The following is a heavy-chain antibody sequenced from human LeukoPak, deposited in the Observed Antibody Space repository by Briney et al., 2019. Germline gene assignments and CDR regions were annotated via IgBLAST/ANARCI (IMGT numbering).Heavy chain of an antibody. V-gene: IGHV1-18*01. CDR3: ASLKWEPLGG. CDR1: GYTFTSYG. Sequence: GASVKVSCKASGYTFTSYGISWVRQAPGQGLEWMGWISAYNGNTNYAQKFQGRVTMTRDTSISTAYMELSRLRSDNTAVYYCASLKWEPLGGWGQGTLVTVSS. D-gene: IGHD1-26*01. J-gene: IGHJ4*02. CDR2: ISAYNGNT.